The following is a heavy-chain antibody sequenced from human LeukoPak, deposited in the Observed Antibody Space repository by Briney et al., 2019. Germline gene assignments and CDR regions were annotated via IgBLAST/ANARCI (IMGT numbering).Heavy chain of an antibody. Sequence: GGSLRLSCAASGFIFKTYAMHWVRQAPGKGLEWVTMIWYDGSNKYYGDSVKGRFTISRDNSKNTLYLQMNSLRDEDTAVYYCARDLGVAPDFYFDYWGQGTLVTVSS. CDR3: ARDLGVAPDFYFDY. CDR2: IWYDGSNK. V-gene: IGHV3-33*01. J-gene: IGHJ4*02. D-gene: IGHD3-3*01. CDR1: GFIFKTYA.